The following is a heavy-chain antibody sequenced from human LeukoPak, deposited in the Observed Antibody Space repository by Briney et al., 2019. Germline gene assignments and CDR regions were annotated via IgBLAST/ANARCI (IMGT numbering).Heavy chain of an antibody. Sequence: KTSETLSLTCTVSGGSISSYYWSWIRQPPGKGLEWIGYIYYSGSTNYNPSLKSRVTISVDTSKNQFSLKLSSVTAADTAVYYCARGLYSGYDPALYYFDYWGQGTLVTVSS. CDR1: GGSISSYY. D-gene: IGHD5-12*01. J-gene: IGHJ4*02. CDR3: ARGLYSGYDPALYYFDY. V-gene: IGHV4-59*01. CDR2: IYYSGST.